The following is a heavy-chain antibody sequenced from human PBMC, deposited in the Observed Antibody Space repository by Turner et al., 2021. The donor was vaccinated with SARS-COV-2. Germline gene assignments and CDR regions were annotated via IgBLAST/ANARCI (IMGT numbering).Heavy chain of an antibody. Sequence: QLQLQESGPGLVKPSETLSLTCTVSGGSISSRSYYWGWIRQPPGKGLEWIGSIYYSGSTYYNQSLKSRVTISVDTSKNQFSLKLSSVTAADTAVYYCARLRPTQNFDYWGQGTLVTVSS. V-gene: IGHV4-39*01. J-gene: IGHJ4*02. CDR3: ARLRPTQNFDY. CDR1: GGSISSRSYY. D-gene: IGHD1-1*01. CDR2: IYYSGST.